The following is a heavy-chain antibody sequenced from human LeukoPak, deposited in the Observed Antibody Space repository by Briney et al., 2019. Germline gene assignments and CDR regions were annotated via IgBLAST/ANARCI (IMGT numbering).Heavy chain of an antibody. CDR3: ARGYWNGLY. D-gene: IGHD1-1*01. J-gene: IGHJ4*02. CDR2: INHSGST. Sequence: PSETLSLTCAVYGGSFSGYYLSWIRQPPGKGLEWIGEINHSGSTNYNASLKSRVTISVDTSKNQFSLKLSSVTAADTAVYYCARGYWNGLYWGQGTLVTVSS. CDR1: GGSFSGYY. V-gene: IGHV4-34*01.